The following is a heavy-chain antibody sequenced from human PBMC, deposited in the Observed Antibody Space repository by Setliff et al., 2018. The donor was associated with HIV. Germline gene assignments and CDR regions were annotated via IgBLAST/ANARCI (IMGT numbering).Heavy chain of an antibody. J-gene: IGHJ3*02. CDR2: ISGRGDYT. CDR3: AKDPSITMTIVIITPSFDI. V-gene: IGHV3-23*01. Sequence: GGSLRLSCAASGFTFSSYSMNWVRQAPGKGLEWVSYISGRGDYTIYTDSVKGRFTISRDNSKNTLYLQMNSLRAEDTAVYYCAKDPSITMTIVIITPSFDIWGQGTMVTVSS. D-gene: IGHD3-22*01. CDR1: GFTFSSYS.